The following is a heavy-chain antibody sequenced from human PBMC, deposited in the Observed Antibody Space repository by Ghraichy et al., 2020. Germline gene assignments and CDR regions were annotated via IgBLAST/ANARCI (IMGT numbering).Heavy chain of an antibody. Sequence: SETLSLTCTVSGGSISSSSYYWGWIRQPPGKGLEWIGSIYYSGSTYYNPSLKSRVTISVDTSKNQFSLKLSSVTAADTAVYYCARRDSRGEYYFDYWGQGTLVTVSS. CDR3: ARRDSRGEYYFDY. J-gene: IGHJ4*02. V-gene: IGHV4-39*01. CDR1: GGSISSSSYY. CDR2: IYYSGST. D-gene: IGHD3-16*01.